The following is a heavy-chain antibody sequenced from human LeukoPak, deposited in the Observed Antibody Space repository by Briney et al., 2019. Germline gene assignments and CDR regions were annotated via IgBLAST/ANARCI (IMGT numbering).Heavy chain of an antibody. Sequence: PGRSLRLSCAASGFTFSSCGMHWVRQAPGKGLEWVAVISYDGSNKYYADSVKGRFTISRDNSKNTLYLQMNSLRAEDTAVYYCAKERGLGSYYIKGDAFDIWGQGTMVTVSS. CDR3: AKERGLGSYYIKGDAFDI. J-gene: IGHJ3*02. CDR1: GFTFSSCG. CDR2: ISYDGSNK. D-gene: IGHD3-10*01. V-gene: IGHV3-30*18.